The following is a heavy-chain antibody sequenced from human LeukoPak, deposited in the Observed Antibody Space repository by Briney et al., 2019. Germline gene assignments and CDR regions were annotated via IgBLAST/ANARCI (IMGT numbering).Heavy chain of an antibody. CDR2: ISGSGDST. CDR1: GFTFTNNA. CDR3: GKKYYYDMSRFYRDVADS. J-gene: IGHJ4*02. V-gene: IGHV3-23*01. Sequence: GGSLRLSCAASGFTFTNNAMTWVRQAPGKGLEWVSSISGSGDSTDYTGYVRGRFTISRDNSKNTLYLQMNSLRIEDTAVYYCGKKYYYDMSRFYRDVADSWGQGTLVTVSS. D-gene: IGHD3-22*01.